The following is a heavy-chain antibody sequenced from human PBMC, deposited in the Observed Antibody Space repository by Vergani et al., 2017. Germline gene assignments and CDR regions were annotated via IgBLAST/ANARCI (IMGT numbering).Heavy chain of an antibody. CDR3: ARDRGAARPIYDAFDI. CDR2: IKQDGSEK. D-gene: IGHD6-6*01. J-gene: IGHJ3*02. Sequence: VQLVESGGGVVQPGRSLRLSCAASGFTFSSYGMHWVRQAPGKGLEWVANIKQDGSEKYYVDSVKGRFTISRDNAKNSLYLQMNSLRAEDTAVYYCARDRGAARPIYDAFDIWGQGTMVTVSS. V-gene: IGHV3-7*01. CDR1: GFTFSSYG.